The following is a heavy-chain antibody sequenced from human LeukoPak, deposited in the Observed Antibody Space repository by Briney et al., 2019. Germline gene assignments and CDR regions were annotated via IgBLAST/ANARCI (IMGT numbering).Heavy chain of an antibody. V-gene: IGHV3-43*01. CDR1: GFTFDDYT. D-gene: IGHD6-13*01. CDR2: ISWDGGST. J-gene: IGHJ4*02. Sequence: PGGSLRLSCAASGFTFDDYTMHWVRQAPGKGLKWVSLISWDGGSTYYADSVKGRFTISRDNSKNSLYLQMNSLRTEDTALYYCAKDFGYSSSWYFDYWGQGTLVTVSS. CDR3: AKDFGYSSSWYFDY.